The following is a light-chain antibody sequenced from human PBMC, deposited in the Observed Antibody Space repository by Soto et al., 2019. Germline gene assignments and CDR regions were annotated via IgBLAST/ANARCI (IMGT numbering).Light chain of an antibody. Sequence: DIVMTQSPATLSVSPGEGVTLSCRAGQSVNNKVAWYRQKPGQAPRLIIYETFTRASGVPATFSGWGSGTEFTLTISSLQSEDFAVYYCQQYEKWPLTFGGGTEVEI. J-gene: IGKJ4*01. CDR1: QSVNNK. CDR3: QQYEKWPLT. CDR2: ETF. V-gene: IGKV3-15*01.